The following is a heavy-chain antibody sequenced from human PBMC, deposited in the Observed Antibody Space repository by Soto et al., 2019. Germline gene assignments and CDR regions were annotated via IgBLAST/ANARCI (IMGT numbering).Heavy chain of an antibody. CDR3: STRAYDTNGYYRFDP. V-gene: IGHV4-34*01. D-gene: IGHD3-22*01. Sequence: SATRSLTCAVYGGSFSGHSWTWIRQSPGKGLEWIGDINHSGRVNYSPSLKSRVTISLDTSKNQFSLTLSAVTAADTAMYYCSTRAYDTNGYYRFDPWGQGTLVTVS. CDR1: GGSFSGHS. J-gene: IGHJ5*01. CDR2: INHSGRV.